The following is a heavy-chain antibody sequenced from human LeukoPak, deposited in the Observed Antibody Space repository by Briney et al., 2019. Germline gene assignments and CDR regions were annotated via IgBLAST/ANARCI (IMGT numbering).Heavy chain of an antibody. V-gene: IGHV3-20*04. Sequence: GGSLRLSCAASGFIFDDYGMSWVRQAPGKGLEWVSGISWNGGSTVYGDSVEGRFTISRDNAKNSLYLQMNGLRGEDTALYYCARDLNRLAAVQPPEFDYRGQGTLVTVSS. CDR1: GFIFDDYG. CDR3: ARDLNRLAAVQPPEFDY. J-gene: IGHJ4*02. CDR2: ISWNGGST. D-gene: IGHD6-13*01.